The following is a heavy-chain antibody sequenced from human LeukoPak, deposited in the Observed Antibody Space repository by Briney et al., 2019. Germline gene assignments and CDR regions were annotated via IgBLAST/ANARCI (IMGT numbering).Heavy chain of an antibody. CDR3: ARGPNSSGWYFNWFDP. Sequence: PSETLSLTCAVYGGSFSGYYWSWIRQPPGKGLEWIGEINHSGSTNYNPSLKSRVTISVDTSKNQFSLKLSSVTAADTAVYYCARGPNSSGWYFNWFDPWGQGTLVTVSS. CDR1: GGSFSGYY. CDR2: INHSGST. V-gene: IGHV4-34*01. J-gene: IGHJ5*02. D-gene: IGHD6-19*01.